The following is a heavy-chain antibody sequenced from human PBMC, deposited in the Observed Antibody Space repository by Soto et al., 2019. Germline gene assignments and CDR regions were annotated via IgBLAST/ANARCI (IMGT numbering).Heavy chain of an antibody. J-gene: IGHJ5*02. V-gene: IGHV3-33*01. CDR3: ARVAYDFWSGYSNWFDP. Sequence: PGGSLRLSRAASGFTFSSYGMHWVRQAPGKGLEWVAVIWYDGSNKYYADSVKGRFTISRDNSKNTLYLQMNSLRAEDTAVYYCARVAYDFWSGYSNWFDPWGQGTLVTVSS. CDR2: IWYDGSNK. D-gene: IGHD3-3*01. CDR1: GFTFSSYG.